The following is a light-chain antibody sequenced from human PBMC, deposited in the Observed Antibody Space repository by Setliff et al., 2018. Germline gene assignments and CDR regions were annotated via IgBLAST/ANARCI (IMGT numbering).Light chain of an antibody. J-gene: IGLJ1*01. V-gene: IGLV2-8*01. CDR3: SSYAGSNTPDV. Sequence: QSALTQPPSASGSPGQSVTISCTGTSSDVGGYNYVSWYQQHPGKAPKLMIYEVSKRPSGVPDRFSGSKSGNTASLTVSGLQAEDEADYYCSSYAGSNTPDVFGTGTKGTVL. CDR1: SSDVGGYNY. CDR2: EVS.